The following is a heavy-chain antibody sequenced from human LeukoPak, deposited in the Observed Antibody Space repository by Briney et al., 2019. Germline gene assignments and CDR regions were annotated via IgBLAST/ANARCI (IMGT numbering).Heavy chain of an antibody. CDR3: ARDAEYYYDSSGTILDDY. D-gene: IGHD3-22*01. CDR1: GYTFTSYY. V-gene: IGHV1-46*01. Sequence: ASVKVSCKASGYTFTSYYIHWVRQAPGQGLEWMGIINPIGGTTDYAQKFQGRVTITADESTSTAYMELSSLRSEDTAVYYCARDAEYYYDSSGTILDDYWGQGTLVTVSS. CDR2: INPIGGTT. J-gene: IGHJ4*02.